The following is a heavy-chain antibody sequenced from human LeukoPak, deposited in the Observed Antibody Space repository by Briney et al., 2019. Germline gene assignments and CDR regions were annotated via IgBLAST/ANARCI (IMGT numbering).Heavy chain of an antibody. CDR1: GGSISSCY. J-gene: IGHJ4*02. Sequence: PSETLSLTCTVSGGSISSCYWSWIRQPPGKGLEWIGYIYYSGSTNYNPSLKSRVTISVDTSKNQFSLKLSSVTAADTAVYYCARLRRGYSGYDYYFDYWGQGTLVTVSS. CDR2: IYYSGST. CDR3: ARLRRGYSGYDYYFDY. D-gene: IGHD5-12*01. V-gene: IGHV4-59*01.